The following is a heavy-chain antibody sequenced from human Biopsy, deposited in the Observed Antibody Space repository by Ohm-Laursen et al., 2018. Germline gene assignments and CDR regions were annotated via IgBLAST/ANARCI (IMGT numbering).Heavy chain of an antibody. CDR3: ARATNSTGWPYYYFYGMDV. Sequence: GTLSLTCAVSGGSISSDYWSWIRQTPGKGLEWIGYIYYSGSTNYNPSLKSRVTISVDTSKNQFSLRLNSVTTADTAVYYCARATNSTGWPYYYFYGMDVWGQGTTVTVSS. V-gene: IGHV4-59*01. CDR2: IYYSGST. D-gene: IGHD2/OR15-2a*01. J-gene: IGHJ6*02. CDR1: GGSISSDY.